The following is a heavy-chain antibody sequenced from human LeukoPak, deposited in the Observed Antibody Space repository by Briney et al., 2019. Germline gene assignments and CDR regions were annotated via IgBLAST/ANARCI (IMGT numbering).Heavy chain of an antibody. CDR3: ARQEVATPFDY. CDR1: GFTVSSNY. CDR2: IYSGGST. V-gene: IGHV3-66*04. J-gene: IGHJ4*02. Sequence: GGSLRLSCAASGFTVSSNYMSWVRQAPGKGLEWVSVIYSGGSTYYADSVKGRFTISRDNSKNTLYLQMNSLRAEDTAVYYCARQEVATPFDYWGQGTLVTVSS. D-gene: IGHD5-12*01.